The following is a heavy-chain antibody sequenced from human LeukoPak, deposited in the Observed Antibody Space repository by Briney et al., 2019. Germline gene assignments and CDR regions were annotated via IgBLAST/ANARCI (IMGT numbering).Heavy chain of an antibody. D-gene: IGHD3-10*01. V-gene: IGHV1-18*01. CDR3: AGDYGSGSYYY. Sequence: ASVKLSCTASGYTFTSYGISWERQAPGQGLEWMGWISAYNGNTNYAQKLQGRVTITTDTSTSTAYMELRSLRSDDTAVYYCAGDYGSGSYYYWGQGTLVTVSS. CDR1: GYTFTSYG. J-gene: IGHJ4*02. CDR2: ISAYNGNT.